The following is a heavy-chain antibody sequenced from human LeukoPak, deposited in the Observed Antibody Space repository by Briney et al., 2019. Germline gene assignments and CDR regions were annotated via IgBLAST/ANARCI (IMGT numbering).Heavy chain of an antibody. J-gene: IGHJ4*02. D-gene: IGHD3-22*01. CDR2: IYHSGST. Sequence: PSETLSLTCTVSGYSISSGYYWGWIRQPPGKGLEWIGSIYHSGSTYYNPSLKSRVTISVDTSKNQFSLKLSSVAAADTAVYYCARDSGRGYYDSSGYYWGQGTLVTVSS. CDR1: GYSISSGYY. V-gene: IGHV4-38-2*02. CDR3: ARDSGRGYYDSSGYY.